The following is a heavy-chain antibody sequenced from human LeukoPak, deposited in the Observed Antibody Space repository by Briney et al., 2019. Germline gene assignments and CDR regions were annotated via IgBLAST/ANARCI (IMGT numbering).Heavy chain of an antibody. CDR1: GFTFSGSA. D-gene: IGHD3-10*01. CDR2: IRSKANSYAT. V-gene: IGHV3-73*01. Sequence: AGGSLRLSCAASGFTFSGSAMHWVRQASGKGLEWVGRIRSKANSYATAYAASVKGRFTISRDDSKNTAYLQMNSLKTEDTAVYHCNRPFGDRDYWGQGTLVTVSS. J-gene: IGHJ4*02. CDR3: NRPFGDRDY.